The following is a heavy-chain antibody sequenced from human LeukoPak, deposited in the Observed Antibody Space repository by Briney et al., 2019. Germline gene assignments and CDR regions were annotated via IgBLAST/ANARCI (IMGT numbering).Heavy chain of an antibody. CDR1: GFTFSNYA. CDR2: IYGSDDKT. CDR3: AKTQGYYDA. J-gene: IGHJ5*02. D-gene: IGHD2-15*01. V-gene: IGHV3-23*01. Sequence: PGGSLRLSCVASGFTFSNYAMSGVRQAPGKGLELVSGIYGSDDKTVYGDAVKGRFTISRDNSKNTLYLQMNSLRADGTAVYYCAKTQGYYDAWGQGALVTVSS.